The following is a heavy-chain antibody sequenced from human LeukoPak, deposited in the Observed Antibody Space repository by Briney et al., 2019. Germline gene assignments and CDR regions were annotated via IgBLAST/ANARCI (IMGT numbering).Heavy chain of an antibody. CDR2: ISSTGTYI. CDR3: ARDLDNSTGFDY. V-gene: IGHV3-21*04. CDR1: GVPSSISTFVSYT. Sequence: PGESLRLSCATSGVPSSISTFVSYTMNWVRQAPGKGLEWVSSISSTGTYIYYTDSVKGRFTISRDIANSLLYLQMNSLRADDTAVYNCARDLDNSTGFDYWGQGTLVTASS. D-gene: IGHD1-1*01. J-gene: IGHJ4*02.